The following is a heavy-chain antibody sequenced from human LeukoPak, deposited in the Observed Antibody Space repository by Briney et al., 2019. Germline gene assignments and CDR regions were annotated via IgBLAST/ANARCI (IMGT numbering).Heavy chain of an antibody. CDR2: IIPIFGTA. J-gene: IGHJ4*02. Sequence: ASVKVSCKASGGTFSSYAISWVRQAPGQGLEWMGGIIPIFGTANYAQKFQGRVTITADESTSTAYMELSGLRSEDAAVYYCARGRSLIAAAVEFWGQGTLVTVSS. D-gene: IGHD6-13*01. V-gene: IGHV1-69*13. CDR1: GGTFSSYA. CDR3: ARGRSLIAAAVEF.